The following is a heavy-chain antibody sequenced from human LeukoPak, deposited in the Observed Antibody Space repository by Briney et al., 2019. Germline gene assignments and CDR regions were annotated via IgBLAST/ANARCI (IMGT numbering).Heavy chain of an antibody. J-gene: IGHJ4*02. V-gene: IGHV3-21*01. CDR3: ARVEYYYDSGSSLHWVGFDY. Sequence: GGSLRLSCSASGFTFSSYWMQWVRQPPGKGLEWVSSISSSSSYTYYADSVKGRFTISRDNAKNSLYLQMNSLRAEDTAVYYCARVEYYYDSGSSLHWVGFDYWGQGTLVTVSS. D-gene: IGHD3-10*01. CDR2: ISSSSSYT. CDR1: GFTFSSYW.